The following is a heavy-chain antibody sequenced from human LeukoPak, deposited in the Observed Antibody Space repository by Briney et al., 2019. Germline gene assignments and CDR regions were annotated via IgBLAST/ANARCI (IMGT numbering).Heavy chain of an antibody. CDR2: ISYSGST. CDR3: AREGTAGTNLNWFDP. D-gene: IGHD1-1*01. Sequence: PSETLSLTCTVSGGSISSYYWSWIRQPPGKGLEWRGYISYSGSTNFNPSLKSRVTISVDTSKNQFSLKLSSVTAADTAVYYCAREGTAGTNLNWFDPWGQGTLVTVSS. J-gene: IGHJ5*02. V-gene: IGHV4-59*01. CDR1: GGSISSYY.